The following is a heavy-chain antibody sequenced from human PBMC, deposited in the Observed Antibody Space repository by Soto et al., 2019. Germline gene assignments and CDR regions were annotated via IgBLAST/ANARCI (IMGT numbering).Heavy chain of an antibody. D-gene: IGHD3-22*01. CDR2: IYYSGST. CDR1: GGSISSGGYY. CDR3: AISSGYADWCDP. V-gene: IGHV4-31*03. J-gene: IGHJ5*02. Sequence: QVQLQESGPGLVKPSQTLSLTCTVSGGSISSGGYYWSWIRQHPGKGLEWIGYIYYSGSTYYTPSLRSRVTMSVDTSKDQSSLKLRSVTAAATAVYYCAISSGYADWCDPWGQGTLVTVSS.